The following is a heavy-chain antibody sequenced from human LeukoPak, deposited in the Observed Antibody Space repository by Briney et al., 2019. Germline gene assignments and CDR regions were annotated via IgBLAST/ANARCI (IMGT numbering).Heavy chain of an antibody. D-gene: IGHD7-27*01. CDR3: ARRLGYDAFDI. CDR2: IYHSGST. J-gene: IGHJ3*02. CDR1: GYSISSGYY. V-gene: IGHV4-38-2*01. Sequence: PSETLSLTCAVSGYSISSGYYWGWIRQPPGKGLEWIGSIYHSGSTYYNPSLKSRVTISVDTSKNQFSLKLSSVTAADTAVYYCARRLGYDAFDIWGQGTMVTVYS.